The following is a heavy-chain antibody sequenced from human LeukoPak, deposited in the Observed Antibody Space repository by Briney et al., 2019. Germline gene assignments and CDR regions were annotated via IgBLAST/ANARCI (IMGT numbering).Heavy chain of an antibody. CDR3: ASQSGAGTFAWFDP. Sequence: GGSLRLSCVDSGFTFNNYAMHWVRQAPGKGLEYVSAISSDGGSTYYANSVKGRFTISRDNSKNTLYLQMNSLRAEDTAVYYCASQSGAGTFAWFDPWGQGTLVTVSS. CDR2: ISSDGGST. CDR1: GFTFNNYA. J-gene: IGHJ5*02. D-gene: IGHD6-19*01. V-gene: IGHV3-64*01.